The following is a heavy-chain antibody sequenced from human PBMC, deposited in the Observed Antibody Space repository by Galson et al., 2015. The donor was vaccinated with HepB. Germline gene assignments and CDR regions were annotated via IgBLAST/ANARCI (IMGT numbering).Heavy chain of an antibody. J-gene: IGHJ4*02. CDR3: ARVPLPGYYDSSGYRSRSYFDY. Sequence: SLRLSCAASGFTFSSYAMHWVRQAPGKGLEWVAVISYDGSNKYYADSVKGRFTISRDNSKNTLYLQMNSLRAEDTAVYYCARVPLPGYYDSSGYRSRSYFDYWGQGTLVTVSS. CDR1: GFTFSSYA. D-gene: IGHD3-22*01. V-gene: IGHV3-30-3*01. CDR2: ISYDGSNK.